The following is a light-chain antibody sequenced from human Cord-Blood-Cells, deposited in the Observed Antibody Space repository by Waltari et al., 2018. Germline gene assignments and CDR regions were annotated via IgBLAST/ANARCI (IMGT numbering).Light chain of an antibody. CDR2: RNN. Sequence: QSVLTQPPSASGTPGQRVTISCSRSSSNIGSNYVYWYLQLPGTAPKLLIYRNNQRPSGVPDRFSGAKSGTSASLAISGLRSEDEADYYCAAWEDSLSGWVFGGGTKLTVL. CDR1: SSNIGSNY. J-gene: IGLJ3*02. CDR3: AAWEDSLSGWV. V-gene: IGLV1-47*01.